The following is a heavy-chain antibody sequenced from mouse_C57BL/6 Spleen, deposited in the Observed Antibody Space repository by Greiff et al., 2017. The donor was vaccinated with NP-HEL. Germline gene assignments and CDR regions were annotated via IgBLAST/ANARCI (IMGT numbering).Heavy chain of an antibody. CDR1: GFTFSSYA. Sequence: EVQRVESGGGLVKPGGSLKLSCAASGFTFSSYAMSWVRQTPEKRLEWVATISDGGSYTYYPDNVKGRFTISRDNAKNNLYLQMSHLKSEDTAMYYCARGGDYDGSSFAYWGQGTLVTVSA. V-gene: IGHV5-4*01. CDR2: ISDGGSYT. CDR3: ARGGDYDGSSFAY. J-gene: IGHJ3*01. D-gene: IGHD2-3*01.